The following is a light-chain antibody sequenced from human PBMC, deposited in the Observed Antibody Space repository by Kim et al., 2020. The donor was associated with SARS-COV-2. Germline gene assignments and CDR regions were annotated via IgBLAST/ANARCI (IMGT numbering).Light chain of an antibody. V-gene: IGLV3-19*01. CDR2: GKD. Sequence: SSELTQDPAVSVALGQTVRITCQGDSLRSYYATWYQQKPGQAPKVVIYGKDNRPSGVPDRFSGSSSGNTAYLTINGTHAGDEADYYCNSRDSNDYSVFGG. CDR3: NSRDSNDYSV. J-gene: IGLJ2*01. CDR1: SLRSYY.